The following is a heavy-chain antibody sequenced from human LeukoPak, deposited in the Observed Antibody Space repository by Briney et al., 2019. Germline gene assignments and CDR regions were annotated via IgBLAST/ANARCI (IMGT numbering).Heavy chain of an antibody. V-gene: IGHV3-9*01. Sequence: GGSLRLSCAASGFTFDDYAMHWVRQAPGKGLEWVSGISWNSGRKDYADSVKGRFTISRDNSKNTLYLQMNSLRAEDTAVYYCAKGSGLRFLEWLLSFFDYWGQGTLVTVSS. D-gene: IGHD3-3*01. CDR1: GFTFDDYA. J-gene: IGHJ4*02. CDR2: ISWNSGRK. CDR3: AKGSGLRFLEWLLSFFDY.